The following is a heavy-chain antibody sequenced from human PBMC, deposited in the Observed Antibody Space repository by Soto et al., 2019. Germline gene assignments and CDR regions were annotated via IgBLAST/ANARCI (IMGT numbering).Heavy chain of an antibody. D-gene: IGHD6-13*01. Sequence: QVQIVQSGAEEKKPGASVKVSCKDSGYTFTSYAMHWVRQTPGQRLEWMGWINAGNGNTNYSQKFQGRGTITRDTSASTAYMELSSLRSEHTAGYYCARDVAAAAYWGQGALVTVSS. CDR1: GYTFTSYA. CDR2: INAGNGNT. CDR3: ARDVAAAAY. J-gene: IGHJ4*02. V-gene: IGHV1-3*05.